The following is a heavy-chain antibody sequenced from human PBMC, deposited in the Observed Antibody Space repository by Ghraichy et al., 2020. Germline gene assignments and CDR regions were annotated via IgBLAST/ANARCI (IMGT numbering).Heavy chain of an antibody. CDR1: GGSISSSSYY. V-gene: IGHV4-39*01. Sequence: SETLSLTCTVSGGSISSSSYYCGWIRQPPGKGLEWIGSIYYSGSTYYNPSLKSRVTISVDTSKNQFSLKLSSVTAADTAVYYCARHVTVKSVIVGWGQGTMVTVSS. CDR2: IYYSGST. J-gene: IGHJ3*01. CDR3: ARHVTVKSVIVG. D-gene: IGHD3-22*01.